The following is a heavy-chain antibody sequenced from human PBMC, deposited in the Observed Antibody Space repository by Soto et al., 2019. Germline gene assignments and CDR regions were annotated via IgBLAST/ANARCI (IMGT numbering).Heavy chain of an antibody. J-gene: IGHJ6*01. CDR1: GYTFTSYA. Sequence: ASVKVSCKASGYTFTSYAMHWVRQAPGQRLEWMGWINAGNGNTKYSQKFQGRVTITRDTSASTAYMELSSLRSEDTAVYYCARGGSCWSDPPGGYRKGVWGRGTTVTGSS. CDR3: ARGGSCWSDPPGGYRKGV. CDR2: INAGNGNT. D-gene: IGHD6-13*01. V-gene: IGHV1-3*01.